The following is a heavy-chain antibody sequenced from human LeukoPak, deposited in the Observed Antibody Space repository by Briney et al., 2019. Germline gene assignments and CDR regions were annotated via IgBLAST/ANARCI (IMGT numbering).Heavy chain of an antibody. D-gene: IGHD5-18*01. V-gene: IGHV3-53*04. CDR2: IYSGGTT. CDR3: ARVDTVMAYYFDL. J-gene: IGHJ4*02. Sequence: GWSLRLSCAACRFTVSTNCMTWVRQASWKGLEWVSTIYSGGTTYYADSVMGRFTISRHNSRNTLYLQINSLRAEDTAVYYCARVDTVMAYYFDLWGQGTLVTVSS. CDR1: RFTVSTNC.